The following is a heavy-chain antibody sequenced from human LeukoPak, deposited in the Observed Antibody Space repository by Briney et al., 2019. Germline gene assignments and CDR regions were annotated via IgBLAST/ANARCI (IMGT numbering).Heavy chain of an antibody. Sequence: PPGGSLRLSCVASGFTFSTFGMNWVRQALGKGLEWVSYVSSSRTTIYYADSVKGRFTISRDDAKSSLYLQMNSLRAEDTALYYCARMSTGYYDDYWGQGTLVAVSS. CDR1: GFTFSTFG. D-gene: IGHD3-9*01. V-gene: IGHV3-48*01. CDR2: VSSSRTTI. CDR3: ARMSTGYYDDY. J-gene: IGHJ4*02.